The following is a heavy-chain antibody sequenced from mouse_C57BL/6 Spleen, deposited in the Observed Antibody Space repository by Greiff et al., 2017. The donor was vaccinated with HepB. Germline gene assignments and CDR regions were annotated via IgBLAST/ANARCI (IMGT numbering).Heavy chain of an antibody. V-gene: IGHV5-4*01. CDR1: GFTFSSYA. Sequence: EVQLVESGGGLVKPGGSLKLSCAASGFTFSSYAMSWVRQTPEKRLEWVATISDGGSYTYYPDNVKGRFTISRDNAKNNLYLQMSHLKSEDTAMYYCARELLLYYAMDYWGQGTSVTVSS. CDR2: ISDGGSYT. D-gene: IGHD2-12*01. CDR3: ARELLLYYAMDY. J-gene: IGHJ4*01.